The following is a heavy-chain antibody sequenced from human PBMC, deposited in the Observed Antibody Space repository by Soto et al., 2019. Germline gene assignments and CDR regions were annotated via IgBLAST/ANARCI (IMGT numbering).Heavy chain of an antibody. J-gene: IGHJ5*02. CDR1: GGSFSGYY. CDR2: INHSGST. CDR3: ARGASPRIAAAGTRGWFDP. Sequence: QVQLQQWGAGLLKPSETLSLTCAVYGGSFSGYYWSWIRQPPGKGLEWIGEINHSGSTNYNPSLKSRVTIAVDTSKNQFSLKRSSVTAADTAVYYCARGASPRIAAAGTRGWFDPWGQGTLVTVSS. D-gene: IGHD6-13*01. V-gene: IGHV4-34*01.